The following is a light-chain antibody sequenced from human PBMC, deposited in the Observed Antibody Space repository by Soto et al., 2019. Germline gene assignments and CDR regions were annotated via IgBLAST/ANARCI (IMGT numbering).Light chain of an antibody. CDR3: ASWDHSLNGLYV. CDR1: SSNIGGNT. V-gene: IGLV1-44*01. J-gene: IGLJ1*01. CDR2: TNN. Sequence: QSALTQPPSVSGTPVQRVTISCSGSSSNIGGNTVNWYQQFPGTAPKLLIHTNNQRPSGVPDRFSGSKSGTSASLAISGLQSEDEADYYCASWDHSLNGLYVFGTGTKVTVL.